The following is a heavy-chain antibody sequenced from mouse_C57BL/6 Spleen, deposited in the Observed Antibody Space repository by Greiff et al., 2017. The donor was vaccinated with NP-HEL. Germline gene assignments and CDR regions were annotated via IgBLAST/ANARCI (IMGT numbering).Heavy chain of an antibody. J-gene: IGHJ4*01. V-gene: IGHV2-4*01. Sequence: QVQLQQSGPGLVQPSQSLSITCTVSGFSLTSYGVHWVRQPPGKGLEWLGVIWSGGSTDYNAAFISRLSISKDNSKSQVFFKMNSLQADDTAIYYCAKTYYYGSSPYYAMDYWGQGTSVTVSS. CDR2: IWSGGST. CDR1: GFSLTSYG. CDR3: AKTYYYGSSPYYAMDY. D-gene: IGHD1-1*01.